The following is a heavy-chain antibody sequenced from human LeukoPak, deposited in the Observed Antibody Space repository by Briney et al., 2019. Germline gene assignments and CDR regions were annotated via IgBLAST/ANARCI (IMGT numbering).Heavy chain of an antibody. CDR2: IYYSGST. Sequence: PSETLSLTCTVSGGSISSYYWSWIRQTRVKGLEWIGYIYYSGSTNFNPSLKSRVTISVDTSKNQFSLKMSSVTAADTAVYFCARGGPPGYYYDYYMDVWGKGTTVTISS. CDR1: GGSISSYY. CDR3: ARGGPPGYYYDYYMDV. J-gene: IGHJ6*03. V-gene: IGHV4-59*01.